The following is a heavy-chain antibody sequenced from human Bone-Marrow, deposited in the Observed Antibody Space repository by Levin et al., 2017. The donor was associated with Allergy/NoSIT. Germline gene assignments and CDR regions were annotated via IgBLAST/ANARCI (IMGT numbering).Heavy chain of an antibody. V-gene: IGHV3-74*01. J-gene: IGHJ4*02. D-gene: IGHD4-11*01. CDR3: ARATRETTVTALDY. CDR2: VHTDGSSP. Sequence: QSGGSLRLSCAASGFTFSSHWMHWVRQAPGKGLVWVSRVHTDGSSPTYADSVKGRFTISRDNAQKKLYLQMNSLTADDTAVYYCARATRETTVTALDYWGQGTLVTVSS. CDR1: GFTFSSHW.